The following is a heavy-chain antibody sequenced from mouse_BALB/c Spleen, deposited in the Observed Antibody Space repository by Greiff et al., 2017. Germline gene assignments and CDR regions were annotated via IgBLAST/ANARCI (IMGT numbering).Heavy chain of an antibody. CDR3: ATHGNPFDY. J-gene: IGHJ2*01. CDR2: ISSGGST. Sequence: EVMLVESGGGLVKPGGSLKLSCAASGFTFSSYAMSWVRQTPEKRLEWVASISSGGSTYYPDSVKGRFTISRDNARNILYLQMSSLRSEDTAMYYCATHGNPFDYWGQGTTLTVSS. V-gene: IGHV5-6-5*01. D-gene: IGHD2-1*01. CDR1: GFTFSSYA.